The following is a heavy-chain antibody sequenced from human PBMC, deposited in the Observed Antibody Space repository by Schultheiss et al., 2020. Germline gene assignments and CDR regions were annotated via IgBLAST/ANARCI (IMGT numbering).Heavy chain of an antibody. J-gene: IGHJ4*02. Sequence: GGSLRLSCAASGFTFSSYSMNWVRQAPGKGLEWVSSISSSSSYIYYAVSVKGRFTISRDNSKNTLYLQMNSLRAEDTAVYYCARGFEGLLWFGELLYLDYWGQGTLVTVSS. D-gene: IGHD3-10*01. V-gene: IGHV3-21*01. CDR3: ARGFEGLLWFGELLYLDY. CDR2: ISSSSSYI. CDR1: GFTFSSYS.